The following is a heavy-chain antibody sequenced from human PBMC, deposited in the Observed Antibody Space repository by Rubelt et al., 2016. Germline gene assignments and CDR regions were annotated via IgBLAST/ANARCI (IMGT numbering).Heavy chain of an antibody. Sequence: QVQLQESGPGLVKPSETLSLTCTVSGGSISSSSYYWGWIRQPPGKGLEWIGSIYYSGSTYYNPSLNVRVTMSVDTSKNLFSLKLSSVTAADTAVYYGAGDLAMTTVTGYGRDVWGQGTTVTVSS. V-gene: IGHV4-39*07. CDR1: GGSISSSSYY. J-gene: IGHJ6*02. CDR3: AGDLAMTTVTGYGRDV. D-gene: IGHD4-11*01. CDR2: IYYSGST.